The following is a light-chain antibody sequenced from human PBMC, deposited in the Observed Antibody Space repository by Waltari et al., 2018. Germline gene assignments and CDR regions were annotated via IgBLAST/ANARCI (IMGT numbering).Light chain of an antibody. CDR3: QQRYDWPPYT. Sequence: EIELTQSPATLSLSPGERAALPCRASQTISTDLAWYQQKPGQAPRLLIFDASTRATGSPARFSGSGSETDFTLTISSLEPEDFAVYYCQQRYDWPPYTFGPGTKLEMK. CDR2: DAS. CDR1: QTISTD. V-gene: IGKV3-11*01. J-gene: IGKJ2*01.